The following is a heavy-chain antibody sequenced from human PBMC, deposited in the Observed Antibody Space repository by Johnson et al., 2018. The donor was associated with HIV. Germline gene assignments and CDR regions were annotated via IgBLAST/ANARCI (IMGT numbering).Heavy chain of an antibody. J-gene: IGHJ3*02. V-gene: IGHV3-30*04. D-gene: IGHD4-11*01. CDR2: ISYDGTNK. Sequence: QVQLVESGGGVVQPGRSLRLSCAASGFAFSGYALHWVRQAPGKGLEWVALISYDGTNKYSAGAVSGRFTISRDNSKNTLYLQINNLRRGETAVYYCARSVHDYSDYLWGRDAFDIWGQGTMVIVSS. CDR3: ARSVHDYSDYLWGRDAFDI. CDR1: GFAFSGYA.